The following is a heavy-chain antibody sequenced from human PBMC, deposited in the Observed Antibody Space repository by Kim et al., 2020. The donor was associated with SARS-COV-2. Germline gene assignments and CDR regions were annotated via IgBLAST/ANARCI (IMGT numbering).Heavy chain of an antibody. J-gene: IGHJ4*02. CDR2: INHSGST. Sequence: SETLSLTCAVYGGSFSGYYWSWIRQPPGKGLEWIGEINHSGSTNYNPSLKSRVTISVDTSKNQFSLKLSSVTAADTAVYYCARTGYDYVWGSYRSPKFDYWGQGTLVTVSS. CDR1: GGSFSGYY. CDR3: ARTGYDYVWGSYRSPKFDY. D-gene: IGHD3-16*02. V-gene: IGHV4-34*01.